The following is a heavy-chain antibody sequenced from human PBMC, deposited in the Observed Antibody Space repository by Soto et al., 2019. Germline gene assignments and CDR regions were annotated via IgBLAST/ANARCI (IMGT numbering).Heavy chain of an antibody. Sequence: GGSLRLSCAASGFTFSSYGMHWVRQAPGKGLEWVAVISYDGSNKYYADSVKGRFTISRDNSKNTLYLQMNSLRAEDTAVYYCAKDIVVVPAAIGKYYYYYGMDVWGQGTTVTVSS. CDR2: ISYDGSNK. D-gene: IGHD2-2*01. V-gene: IGHV3-30*18. CDR3: AKDIVVVPAAIGKYYYYYGMDV. J-gene: IGHJ6*02. CDR1: GFTFSSYG.